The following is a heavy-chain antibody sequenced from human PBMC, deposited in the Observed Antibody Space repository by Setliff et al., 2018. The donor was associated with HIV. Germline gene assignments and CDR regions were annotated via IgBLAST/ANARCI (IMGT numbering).Heavy chain of an antibody. V-gene: IGHV4-61*09. CDR2: IYTVGNT. CDR3: ARATVAQGWFDP. J-gene: IGHJ5*02. CDR1: GGSISSGFYY. D-gene: IGHD2-15*01. Sequence: SETLSLTCTVSGGSISSGFYYWSWIRQPAGKGLEWIGHIYTVGNTNYNPSLNSRVTISVDTSKNQFSLELSSVTAADTAVYYCARATVAQGWFDPWGQGTQVTVSS.